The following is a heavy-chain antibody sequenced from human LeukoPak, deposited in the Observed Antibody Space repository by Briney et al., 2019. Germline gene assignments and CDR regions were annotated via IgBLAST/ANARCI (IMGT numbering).Heavy chain of an antibody. V-gene: IGHV4-39*07. CDR3: ARSAPLEWVHDAFDI. J-gene: IGHJ3*02. D-gene: IGHD1-26*01. CDR1: GGSISSSSYY. Sequence: SETLSLTCTVSGGSISSSSYYWGWIRQPPGKGLEWIGSIYYSGSTYYNPSLKSRVTISVDTSKNQFSLKLSSVTAADTAVYYCARSAPLEWVHDAFDIWGQGTMVTVSS. CDR2: IYYSGST.